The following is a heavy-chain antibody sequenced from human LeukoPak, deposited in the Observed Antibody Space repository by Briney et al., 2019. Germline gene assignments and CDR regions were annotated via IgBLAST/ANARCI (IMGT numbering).Heavy chain of an antibody. D-gene: IGHD6-13*01. CDR3: ARHQGAPYSSSWYDPPRAFDI. V-gene: IGHV4-34*01. CDR1: GGSFSGYY. J-gene: IGHJ3*02. Sequence: SETLSLTCAVYGGSFSGYYWSWIRQPPGKGLEWIGEINHSGSTNYNPSLKSRVTISVDASKNQFSLKLSSVTAADTAVYYCARHQGAPYSSSWYDPPRAFDIWGQGTMVTVSS. CDR2: INHSGST.